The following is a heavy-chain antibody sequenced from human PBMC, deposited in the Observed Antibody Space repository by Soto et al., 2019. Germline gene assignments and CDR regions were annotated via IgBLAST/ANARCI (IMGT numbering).Heavy chain of an antibody. CDR1: GFTFSSYG. CDR2: ISYDGSNK. Sequence: QVQLVESGGGVVQPGRSLRLSCAASGFTFSSYGMHWVRQAPGKGLEWVAVISYDGSNKYYADSVKGRFTISRDTSKNTQYLQMNSLRAEDTAVYYCAKDVLRFLEWLAFYGMDVWGQGTTVTVSS. V-gene: IGHV3-30*18. D-gene: IGHD3-3*01. J-gene: IGHJ6*02. CDR3: AKDVLRFLEWLAFYGMDV.